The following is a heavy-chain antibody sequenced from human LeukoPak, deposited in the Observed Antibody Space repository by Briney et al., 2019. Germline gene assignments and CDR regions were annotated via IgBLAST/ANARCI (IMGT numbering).Heavy chain of an antibody. J-gene: IGHJ4*02. D-gene: IGHD6-25*01. Sequence: PGGSLRLSCAASGFIFSTSDMSWVRQAPGKGLEWVSGITNGDGNTYSADSVKGRFTISTDNSRNTLYLQMNSLRDEDTAVYYCAKSSGPWTYYFDFWGQGTLVTVSS. CDR2: ITNGDGNT. CDR1: GFIFSTSD. V-gene: IGHV3-23*01. CDR3: AKSSGPWTYYFDF.